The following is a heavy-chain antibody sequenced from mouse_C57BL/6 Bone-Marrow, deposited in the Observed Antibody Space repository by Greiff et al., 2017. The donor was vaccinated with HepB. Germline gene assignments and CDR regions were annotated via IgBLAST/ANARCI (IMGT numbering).Heavy chain of an antibody. CDR3: ARRRGSSYFYYAMDY. V-gene: IGHV1-64*01. CDR1: GYTFTSYW. J-gene: IGHJ4*01. CDR2: IHPNSGST. D-gene: IGHD1-1*01. Sequence: QVQLKQPGAELVKPGASVKLSCKASGYTFTSYWIHWVKQRPGQGLEWIGMIHPNSGSTNYNEKFKSKATLTVDKSSSTAYMQLSSLTSEDSAVYYCARRRGSSYFYYAMDYWGQGTSVTVSS.